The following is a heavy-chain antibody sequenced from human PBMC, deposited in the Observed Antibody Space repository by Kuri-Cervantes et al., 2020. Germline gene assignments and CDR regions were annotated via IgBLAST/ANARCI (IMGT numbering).Heavy chain of an antibody. D-gene: IGHD2-15*01. CDR2: ISSSGSTI. CDR3: ARRDIVVVVAASRAFAFDI. CDR1: GFTFSSYA. J-gene: IGHJ3*02. V-gene: IGHV3-11*01. Sequence: GGSLRLSCAASGFTFSSYAMSWIRQAPGKGLEWVSYISSSGSTIYYADSVKGRFTISRDNAKNSLYLQMNSLRAEDTAVYYCARRDIVVVVAASRAFAFDIWGQGTMVTVSS.